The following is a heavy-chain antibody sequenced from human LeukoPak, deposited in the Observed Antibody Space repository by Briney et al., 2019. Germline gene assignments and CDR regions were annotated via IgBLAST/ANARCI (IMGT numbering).Heavy chain of an antibody. Sequence: ASQTLSLTCAVSGGSISSGGYSWSWIRQPPGKGLEWIGYIYHSGSTYYNPSLKSRVTISVDRSKNQFSLKLSSVTAADTAVYYCARGSVVRGVIDYWGQGTLVTVSS. CDR1: GGSISSGGYS. V-gene: IGHV4-30-2*01. D-gene: IGHD3-10*01. J-gene: IGHJ4*02. CDR2: IYHSGST. CDR3: ARGSVVRGVIDY.